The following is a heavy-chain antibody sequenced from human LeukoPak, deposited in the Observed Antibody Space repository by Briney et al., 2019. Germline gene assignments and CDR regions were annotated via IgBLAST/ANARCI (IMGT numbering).Heavy chain of an antibody. Sequence: ASVKVSCKASGYTFTGYYMHWVRQAPGQGLEWMGWISAYNGNTNYAQKLQGRVTMTTDTSTSTAYMELRSLRSDDTAVYYCARLLWFGELFYWYYFDYWGQGTLVTVSS. V-gene: IGHV1-18*04. CDR2: ISAYNGNT. D-gene: IGHD3-10*01. CDR1: GYTFTGYY. CDR3: ARLLWFGELFYWYYFDY. J-gene: IGHJ4*02.